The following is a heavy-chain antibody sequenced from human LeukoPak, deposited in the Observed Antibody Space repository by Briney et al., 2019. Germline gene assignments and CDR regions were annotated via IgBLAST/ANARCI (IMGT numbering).Heavy chain of an antibody. CDR2: IGGSDGTT. Sequence: PGGSLRLSCAASGFTFSSYAMNWVRQAPGKGLEWVSIIGGSDGTTYYADSVKGRFTISRDNFQNTLYLQMNSLRAEDTAVYYCARRNAAYGPFDPWGQGTLATVSS. V-gene: IGHV3-23*01. J-gene: IGHJ5*02. CDR3: ARRNAAYGPFDP. D-gene: IGHD3-10*01. CDR1: GFTFSSYA.